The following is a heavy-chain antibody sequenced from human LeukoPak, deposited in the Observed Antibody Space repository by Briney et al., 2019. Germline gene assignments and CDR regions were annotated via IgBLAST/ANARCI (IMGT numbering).Heavy chain of an antibody. V-gene: IGHV4-34*01. CDR1: GGSFSGYY. D-gene: IGHD3-10*01. CDR2: INHSGST. CDR3: ARGFYYGSGSYYPVYYYYYMDV. J-gene: IGHJ6*03. Sequence: SETLSLTCAVYGGSFSGYYWSWIRQPPGKGLEWIGEINHSGSTNNNPSLKSRVTISVDTSKNQFSLKLSSVTAADTAVYYCARGFYYGSGSYYPVYYYYYMDVWGKGTTVTVSS.